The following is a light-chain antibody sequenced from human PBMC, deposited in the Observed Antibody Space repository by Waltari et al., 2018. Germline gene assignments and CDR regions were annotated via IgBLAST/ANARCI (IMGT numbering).Light chain of an antibody. CDR3: QQYNNWPLT. CDR1: QSVRSN. Sequence: EIVMTQFPATLPVSPGERATLTCRASQSVRSNLAWYQRKPGQAPRLLIYAASTRATGIPASFSGSGAGTEFTLTISSLQSEDFAVYYCQQYNNWPLTFGGGTKVEIK. V-gene: IGKV3-15*01. CDR2: AAS. J-gene: IGKJ4*01.